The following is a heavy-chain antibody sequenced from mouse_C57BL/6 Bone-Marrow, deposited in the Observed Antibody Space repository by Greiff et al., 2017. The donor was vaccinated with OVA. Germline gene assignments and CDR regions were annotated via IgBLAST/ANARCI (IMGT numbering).Heavy chain of an antibody. V-gene: IGHV7-1*01. CDR1: GFTFSDFY. CDR2: SRNKANDYTT. D-gene: IGHD1-1*01. Sequence: EVQVVESGGGLVQSGRSLRLSCATSGFTFSDFYMEWVRQAPGKGLEWIAASRNKANDYTTEYSASVKGRFIVSRDTSQSILYLQMNALRAEDTDIYYCARDAYYYGSRGGYFDVWGTGTTVTVSS. CDR3: ARDAYYYGSRGGYFDV. J-gene: IGHJ1*03.